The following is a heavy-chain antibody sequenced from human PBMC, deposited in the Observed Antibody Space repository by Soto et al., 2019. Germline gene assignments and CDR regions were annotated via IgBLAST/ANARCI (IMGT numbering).Heavy chain of an antibody. V-gene: IGHV3-33*01. CDR2: IWYDGSNK. J-gene: IGHJ6*03. CDR3: ARDLNQLPHYCYYYMDV. D-gene: IGHD2-2*01. CDR1: GFTFSSYG. Sequence: GGSLRLSCAASGFTFSSYGMHWVRQAPGKGLEWVAVIWYDGSNKYYADSVKGRFTISRDNSKNTLYLQMNSLRAEDTAVYYCARDLNQLPHYCYYYMDVWGKGTTVTVSS.